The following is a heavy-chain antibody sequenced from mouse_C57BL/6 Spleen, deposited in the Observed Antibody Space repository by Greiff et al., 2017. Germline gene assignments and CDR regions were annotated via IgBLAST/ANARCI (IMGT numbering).Heavy chain of an antibody. CDR2: ISDGGSYT. D-gene: IGHD2-4*01. CDR1: GFTFSSYA. V-gene: IGHV5-4*01. J-gene: IGHJ3*01. Sequence: DVKLVESGGGLVKPGGSLKLSCAASGFTFSSYAMSWVRQTPEKRLEWVATISDGGSYTYYPDNVKGRFTISRDNAKNNLYLQMSHLKSEDTAMYYCARDAYDYEGFAYWGQGTLVTVSA. CDR3: ARDAYDYEGFAY.